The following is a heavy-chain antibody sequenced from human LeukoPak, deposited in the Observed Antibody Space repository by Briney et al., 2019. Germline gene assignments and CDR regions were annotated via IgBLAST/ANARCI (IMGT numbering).Heavy chain of an antibody. J-gene: IGHJ4*02. D-gene: IGHD4-17*01. CDR2: ISWKSGSI. CDR3: ARDRRWTATTVTYFDY. V-gene: IGHV3-9*01. CDR1: GFTLDDYA. Sequence: GRSLRLSCAASGFTLDDYAMHWVRQAPGKGLEWVSGISWKSGSIGYVDSVRGRFTISRDNTKNSLYLQMNSLRAEDTAVYYCARDRRWTATTVTYFDYWGQGTLVTVSS.